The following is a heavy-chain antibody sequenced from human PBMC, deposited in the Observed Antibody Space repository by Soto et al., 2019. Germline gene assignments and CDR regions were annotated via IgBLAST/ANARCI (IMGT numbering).Heavy chain of an antibody. V-gene: IGHV1-69*01. CDR1: GVTFRSFA. CDR2: TIPIFRTP. J-gene: IGHJ5*02. D-gene: IGHD5-12*01. Sequence: QVQLVQSGAEVKPPGSSVTVSCQASGVTFRSFAISWVRQAPGPGLAWMGGTIPIFRTPNYAQNFQGRVTITADESTSSVYMELSRLRSEDTAVYYCARSTGSGFRPGTHRFNWFDPWGQGTLVTVSS. CDR3: ARSTGSGFRPGTHRFNWFDP.